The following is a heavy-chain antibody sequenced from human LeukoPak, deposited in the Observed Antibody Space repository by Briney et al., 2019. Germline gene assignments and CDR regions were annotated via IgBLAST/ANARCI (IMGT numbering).Heavy chain of an antibody. CDR1: GGSISNYY. J-gene: IGHJ4*02. CDR3: ARDQGGYSSGLSFDN. CDR2: IYSSGIT. V-gene: IGHV4-4*07. Sequence: SETLSLTCTVYGGSISNYYWNWIRQPAGKGLEWIGRIYSSGITSHNPSLKGRVTLSVDTSKNQISLKLSSVTAADTAMYFCARDQGGYSSGLSFDNWGQGTLVTVSS. D-gene: IGHD6-19*01.